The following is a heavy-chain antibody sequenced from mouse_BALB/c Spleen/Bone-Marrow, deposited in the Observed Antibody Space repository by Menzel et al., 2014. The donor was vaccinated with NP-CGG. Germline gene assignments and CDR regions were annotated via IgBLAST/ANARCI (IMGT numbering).Heavy chain of an antibody. CDR1: GFTFSGFG. CDR3: ARSGSSSGYFDY. V-gene: IGHV5-17*02. J-gene: IGHJ2*01. D-gene: IGHD1-1*01. CDR2: ISSGSSTV. Sequence: EVKLQESGGGLVQPGGSRKLSCAASGFTFSGFGMHWVRQAPEKGLEWVAYISSGSSTVYYADKVMGRFTISRDNPKNTLFLQMTSLRSEDTAMYYCARSGSSSGYFDYWGQGTTLTVSS.